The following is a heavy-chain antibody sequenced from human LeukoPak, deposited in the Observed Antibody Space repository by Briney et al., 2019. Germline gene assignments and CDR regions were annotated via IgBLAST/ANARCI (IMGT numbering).Heavy chain of an antibody. CDR3: ARETQGSSSWY. CDR2: MYLSGTT. CDR1: GDSINSLDL. D-gene: IGHD6-13*01. V-gene: IGHV4-4*02. Sequence: SGTLSLTCTVPGDSINSLDLWSWVRQPPGKGLEWIGEMYLSGTTHSNPSVKSRVTISIDKSKNQFFLNLSSVTAADTAVYYCARETQGSSSWYWGRGTLVIVSS. J-gene: IGHJ4*02.